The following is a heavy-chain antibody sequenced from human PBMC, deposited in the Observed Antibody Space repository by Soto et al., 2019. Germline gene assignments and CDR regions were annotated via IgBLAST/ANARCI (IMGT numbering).Heavy chain of an antibody. CDR2: IFHSGPT. D-gene: IGHD5-18*01. V-gene: IGHV4-4*02. Sequence: PSETLSLTCTVSGASIGSSSDWWTWVRQPPGKGLEWIGEIFHSGPTNRNPSLESRVTISADKSISTAYLQWSSLKASDTAMYYCARHTWAAMVGYYYYGMDVWGQGTTVTVSS. CDR1: GASIGSSSDW. J-gene: IGHJ6*02. CDR3: ARHTWAAMVGYYYYGMDV.